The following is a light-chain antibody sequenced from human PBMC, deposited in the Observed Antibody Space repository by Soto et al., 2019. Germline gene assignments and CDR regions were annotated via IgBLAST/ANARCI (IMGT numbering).Light chain of an antibody. J-gene: IGLJ1*01. V-gene: IGLV2-8*01. CDR3: CSYAGSKNLV. Sequence: QSVLTQPPSASGSPGQSVTISCTGSNSDIGAYNHVSWYQQHPGKAPKLIIYEVGERPSGVPDRFSGSKSGDTASLTVSALQAEDEADYYCCSYAGSKNLVFGTGTKLTVL. CDR2: EVG. CDR1: NSDIGAYNH.